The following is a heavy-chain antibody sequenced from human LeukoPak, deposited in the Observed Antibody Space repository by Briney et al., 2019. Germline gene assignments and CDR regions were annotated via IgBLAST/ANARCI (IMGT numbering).Heavy chain of an antibody. D-gene: IGHD1-26*01. Sequence: SQTLSLTCTVSGGSISSGDYYWSWIRQPPGKGLEWIGNIYSSGSTYYNPSLKSRVTISVDTSKNQFSLKLSSVTAADTAVYYCARRYSGRPRDFDIWGQGTMVTVSS. J-gene: IGHJ3*02. CDR2: IYSSGST. CDR1: GGSISSGDYY. CDR3: ARRYSGRPRDFDI. V-gene: IGHV4-30-4*08.